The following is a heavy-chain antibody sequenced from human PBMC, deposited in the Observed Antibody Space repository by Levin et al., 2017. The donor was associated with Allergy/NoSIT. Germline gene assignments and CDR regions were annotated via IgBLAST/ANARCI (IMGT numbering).Heavy chain of an antibody. J-gene: IGHJ4*02. CDR1: GFTFSTYA. CDR2: IDNRAENT. CDR3: VTKGGRFDF. V-gene: IGHV3-23*05. Sequence: PGGSLRLSCATSGFTFSTYAMSWVRQAPGKGLEWVSTIDNRAENTYYADAVKGRFTISRDNSRNALFLQMSRLSVEDTAIYYCVTKGGRFDFWGQGTLVSVSS.